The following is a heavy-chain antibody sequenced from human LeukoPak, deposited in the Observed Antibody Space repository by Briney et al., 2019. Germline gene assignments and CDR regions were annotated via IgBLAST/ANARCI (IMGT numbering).Heavy chain of an antibody. CDR3: TRDRRDGYNYVDY. Sequence: PSETLSLTCTVSGGSISPYYWSWIRQPPEKGLEWIGYISYSGSTDYNPSLKSRVTISVDTSKNQFSLKLNSVTAADTAVYYCTRDRRDGYNYVDYWGQGTLVTVSS. D-gene: IGHD5-24*01. CDR2: ISYSGST. CDR1: GGSISPYY. V-gene: IGHV4-59*01. J-gene: IGHJ4*02.